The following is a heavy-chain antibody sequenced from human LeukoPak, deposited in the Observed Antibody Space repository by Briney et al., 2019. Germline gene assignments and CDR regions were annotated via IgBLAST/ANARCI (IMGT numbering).Heavy chain of an antibody. CDR3: ARLLSIADAFDI. CDR2: IYYSGST. CDR1: GGSISSSSYY. D-gene: IGHD2/OR15-2a*01. V-gene: IGHV4-39*01. J-gene: IGHJ3*02. Sequence: PSETLSLTCTVSGGSISSSSYYWGWIRQPPGKGLEWIGSIYYSGSTYYNPSLKSRVTISADTSKNQFSLKLSSVTAADTAIYYCARLLSIADAFDIWGQGTMVTVSS.